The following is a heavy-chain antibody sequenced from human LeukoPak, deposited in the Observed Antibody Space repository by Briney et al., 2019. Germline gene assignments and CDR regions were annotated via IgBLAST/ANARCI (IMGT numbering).Heavy chain of an antibody. CDR2: IYHSGST. V-gene: IGHV4-4*02. Sequence: PSGTLSLTCAVSGGSISSSNWWSWVRQPPGKGLEWIGEIYHSGSTNYNPSLKSRVTISVDTSKNQFSLKLSSVTAADTAVYYCARVVRYSGSYYDAFDIWGQGTMVTVSS. J-gene: IGHJ3*02. CDR3: ARVVRYSGSYYDAFDI. D-gene: IGHD1-26*01. CDR1: GGSISSSNW.